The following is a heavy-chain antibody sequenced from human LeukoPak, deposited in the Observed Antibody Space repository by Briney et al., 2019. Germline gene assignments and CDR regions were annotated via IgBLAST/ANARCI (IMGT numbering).Heavy chain of an antibody. CDR1: GYTFTSYY. J-gene: IGHJ4*02. Sequence: RASVTVSCMASGYTFTSYYMHWVRQAPGQGLEWMGLINPSGGSTSYAQKLQGRVTMTRDTSTSTVHMELSSLRSEDTAVYYCARERGDSGSYQFDYWGQGALVTVSS. D-gene: IGHD1-26*01. CDR3: ARERGDSGSYQFDY. CDR2: INPSGGST. V-gene: IGHV1-46*01.